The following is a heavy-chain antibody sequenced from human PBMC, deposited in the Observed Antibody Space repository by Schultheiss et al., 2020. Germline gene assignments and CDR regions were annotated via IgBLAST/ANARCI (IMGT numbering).Heavy chain of an antibody. D-gene: IGHD3-10*01. CDR3: ARHGITMVRGVIISAVDY. J-gene: IGHJ4*02. CDR1: GGSISSGGYY. CDR2: IYYSGST. V-gene: IGHV4-61*08. Sequence: SETLSLTCTVSGGSISSGGYYWSWIRQPPGKGLEWIGYIYYSGSTNYNPSLKSRVTISVDTSKNQFSLKLSSVTAADTAVYYCARHGITMVRGVIISAVDYWGQGTLVTVSS.